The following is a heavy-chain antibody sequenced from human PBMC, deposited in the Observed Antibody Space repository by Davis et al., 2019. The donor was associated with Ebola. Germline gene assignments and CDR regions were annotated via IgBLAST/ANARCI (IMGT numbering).Heavy chain of an antibody. CDR1: GFTFSSYA. J-gene: IGHJ4*02. D-gene: IGHD3-9*01. CDR3: AKAWDFDWLLLWY. V-gene: IGHV3-30*04. Sequence: GESLKISCAASGFTFSSYAMHWVRQAPGKGLEWVAVISYDGSNKYYADSVKGRFTISRDNSKNTLYLQMNSLRAEDTAVYYCAKAWDFDWLLLWYWGQGTLVTVSS. CDR2: ISYDGSNK.